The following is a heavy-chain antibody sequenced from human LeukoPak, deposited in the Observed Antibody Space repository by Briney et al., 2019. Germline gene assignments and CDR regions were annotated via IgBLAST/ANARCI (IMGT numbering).Heavy chain of an antibody. D-gene: IGHD3-3*01. CDR1: GFTFSSYA. Sequence: PGGSLRLSCAASGFTFSSYAMHWVRQAPGKGLEWVSSISSSSSYIYYADSVKGRFTISRDNAKNSLYLQMNSLRAEDTAVYYCARADGSYYDFWSGYLIDYWGRGTLVTVSS. J-gene: IGHJ4*02. CDR3: ARADGSYYDFWSGYLIDY. V-gene: IGHV3-21*01. CDR2: ISSSSSYI.